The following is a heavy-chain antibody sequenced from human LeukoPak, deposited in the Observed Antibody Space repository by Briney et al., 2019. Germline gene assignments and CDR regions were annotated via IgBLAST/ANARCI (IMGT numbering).Heavy chain of an antibody. Sequence: GGSLRLSCAASGFTFSSYGMHWVRQAPGKGLEWVAVISYDGSNKYYADSVKGRFTISRDNSKNTLYLQMNSLRAEDTAVYYCAKDGRYDFWSGYPLGDAFDIWGQGTMVTVSS. V-gene: IGHV3-30*18. D-gene: IGHD3-3*01. J-gene: IGHJ3*02. CDR3: AKDGRYDFWSGYPLGDAFDI. CDR1: GFTFSSYG. CDR2: ISYDGSNK.